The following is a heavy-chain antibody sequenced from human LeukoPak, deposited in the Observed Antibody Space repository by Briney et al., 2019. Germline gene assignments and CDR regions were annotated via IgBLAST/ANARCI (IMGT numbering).Heavy chain of an antibody. CDR3: ARGWDFWASGGADY. J-gene: IGHJ4*02. CDR2: INPNSGGT. Sequence: GASVKVSCKASGYTFTGYYMHWVRQAPGQGLEWMGWINPNSGGTNYAQKFQGRVTMTRDTSISTAYMELSRLRSDDTAVYYCARGWDFWASGGADYWGQGTLVTVSS. D-gene: IGHD3-3*01. CDR1: GYTFTGYY. V-gene: IGHV1-2*02.